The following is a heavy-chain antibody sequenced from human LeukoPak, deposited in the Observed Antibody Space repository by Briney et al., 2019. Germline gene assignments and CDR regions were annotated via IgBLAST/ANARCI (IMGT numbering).Heavy chain of an antibody. CDR3: ARWATSFDL. D-gene: IGHD6-6*01. CDR2: IKQDGSDK. CDR1: GLTISSLA. V-gene: IGHV3-7*01. Sequence: GRSLRLSCAASGLTISSLAMDWVRQAPGKGLEWVANIKQDGSDKYYVDSVTGRFTISRDNAKNSLYLQMNSLRAEDTAVYYCARWATSFDLWGQGTLVTVSS. J-gene: IGHJ4*02.